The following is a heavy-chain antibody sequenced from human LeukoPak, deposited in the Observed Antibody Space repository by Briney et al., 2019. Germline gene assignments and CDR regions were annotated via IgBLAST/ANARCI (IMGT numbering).Heavy chain of an antibody. J-gene: IGHJ4*02. Sequence: GGSLTLSCAASGFAFDDYGMSWVRQVPGRGLEWVSDINWNGDRTAYADSVKGRFTIHKDKAKNSLYLQMNSVRAEDTALYYCARDPNNYGRLDYWGQGTLVAVSS. D-gene: IGHD3-16*01. V-gene: IGHV3-20*04. CDR2: INWNGDRT. CDR1: GFAFDDYG. CDR3: ARDPNNYGRLDY.